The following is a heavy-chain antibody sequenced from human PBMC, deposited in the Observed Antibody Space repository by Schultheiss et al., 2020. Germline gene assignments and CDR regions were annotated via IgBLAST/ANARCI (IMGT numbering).Heavy chain of an antibody. CDR1: GFTFDDYA. CDR3: ASQKSGYNNYYGMDV. CDR2: ISWNSGSI. D-gene: IGHD3-3*01. Sequence: GGSMRLSCAASGFTFDDYAMHWVRQAPGKVLEWVSGISWNSGSIGYADSVKGRFTISRDNAKNSLYLQMNSLRAEDTALYYCASQKSGYNNYYGMDVWGQGTTVTVSS. J-gene: IGHJ6*02. V-gene: IGHV3-9*01.